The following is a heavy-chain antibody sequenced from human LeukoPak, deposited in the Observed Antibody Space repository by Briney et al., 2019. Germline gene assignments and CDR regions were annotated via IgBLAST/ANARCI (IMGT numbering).Heavy chain of an antibody. D-gene: IGHD3-10*01. Sequence: GGSLILSCAASGFTFSSYAMHWVRQAPGKGLEWVAVISYDGSNKYYADSVKGRFTISRDNSKNTLYLQMNSLRAEDTAVYYCARRYGSGSYYNGYFQHWGQGTLV. CDR3: ARRYGSGSYYNGYFQH. CDR2: ISYDGSNK. J-gene: IGHJ1*01. CDR1: GFTFSSYA. V-gene: IGHV3-30-3*01.